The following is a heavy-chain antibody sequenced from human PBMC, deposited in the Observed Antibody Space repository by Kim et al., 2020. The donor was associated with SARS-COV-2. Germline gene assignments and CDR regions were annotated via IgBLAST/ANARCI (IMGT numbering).Heavy chain of an antibody. J-gene: IGHJ4*02. D-gene: IGHD2-15*01. CDR2: TYYRSKWYN. CDR3: ARGIYCSGGSCTIDY. CDR1: GDSVSSNSAA. Sequence: SQTLSLTCAISGDSVSSNSAAWNWIRQSPSRGLEWLGRTYYRSKWYNDYAVSVKSRITINPDTSKNQFSLQLNSVTPEDTAVHYCARGIYCSGGSCTIDYWGQGTLVTVSS. V-gene: IGHV6-1*01.